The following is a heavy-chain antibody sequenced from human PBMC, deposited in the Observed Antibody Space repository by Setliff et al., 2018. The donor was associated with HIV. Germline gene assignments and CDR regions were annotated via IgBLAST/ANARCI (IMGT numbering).Heavy chain of an antibody. Sequence: ASVKVSCKASGYMFTSYGIGWVRQAPGQGLVWMAWISTYNGNTNYAPQFQGRVSVTTDTATSTVHMELRSLGSDDTAMYYCARDMDYSNPDYWGQGTLVTVSS. CDR2: ISTYNGNT. CDR3: ARDMDYSNPDY. J-gene: IGHJ4*02. D-gene: IGHD4-4*01. V-gene: IGHV1-18*01. CDR1: GYMFTSYG.